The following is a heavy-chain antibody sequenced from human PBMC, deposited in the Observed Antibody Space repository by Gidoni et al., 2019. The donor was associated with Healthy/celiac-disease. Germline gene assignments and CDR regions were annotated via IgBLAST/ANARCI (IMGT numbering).Heavy chain of an antibody. V-gene: IGHV4-39*01. J-gene: IGHJ4*02. CDR1: GGSISRSSYY. CDR3: ASGVDSSGWYPFDY. CDR2: IYYSGST. D-gene: IGHD6-19*01. Sequence: QLQLQESGPGLVKPSETLSLTCTVSGGSISRSSYYWGWIRQPPGKGLEWIGSIYYSGSTYYNPSLKSRVTISVDTSKNQFSLKLSSVTAADTAVYYCASGVDSSGWYPFDYWGQGTLVTVSS.